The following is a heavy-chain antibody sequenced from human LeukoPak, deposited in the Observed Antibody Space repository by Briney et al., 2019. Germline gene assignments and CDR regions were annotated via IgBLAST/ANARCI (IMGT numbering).Heavy chain of an antibody. J-gene: IGHJ6*03. Sequence: ASVKVSCKASGYTFTGYYMHWVRQAPGQGLEWMGWINPNSGGTNYAQKFQGRVTMTRDTSISTAYMELSRLRSDDTAVYYCARDVRDGYNRLYMDVWGKGTTVTVSS. V-gene: IGHV1-2*02. CDR2: INPNSGGT. CDR1: GYTFTGYY. D-gene: IGHD5-24*01. CDR3: ARDVRDGYNRLYMDV.